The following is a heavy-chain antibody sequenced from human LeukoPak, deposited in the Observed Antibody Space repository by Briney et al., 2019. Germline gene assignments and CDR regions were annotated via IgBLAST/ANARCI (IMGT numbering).Heavy chain of an antibody. CDR3: ARDQVEWELPTKYYYYYYMDV. V-gene: IGHV1-2*02. Sequence: GASVKVSCKASGYTLTGYYMRWVRQAPGQGLEWMGWINPNSGGTNYAQKFQGRVTMTRDTSISTAYMELSRLRSDDTAVYYCARDQVEWELPTKYYYYYYMDVWGKGTTVTVSS. CDR2: INPNSGGT. J-gene: IGHJ6*03. D-gene: IGHD1-26*01. CDR1: GYTLTGYY.